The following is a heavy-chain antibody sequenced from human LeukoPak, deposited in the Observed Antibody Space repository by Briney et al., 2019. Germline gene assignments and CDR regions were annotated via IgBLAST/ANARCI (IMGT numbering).Heavy chain of an antibody. CDR2: IYHSGST. Sequence: SETLSLTCTVSGYSISSGYYWGWIRQPPGKGLEWIGSIYHSGSTYYNPFLKSRVTISVDTSKNQFSLKLSSVTAADTAVYYCARVGYCSSTSCYGEDAFDIWGQGTMVTVSS. D-gene: IGHD2-2*03. J-gene: IGHJ3*02. V-gene: IGHV4-38-2*02. CDR3: ARVGYCSSTSCYGEDAFDI. CDR1: GYSISSGYY.